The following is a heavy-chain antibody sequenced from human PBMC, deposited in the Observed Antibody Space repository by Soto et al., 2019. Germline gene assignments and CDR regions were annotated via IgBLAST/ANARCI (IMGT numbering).Heavy chain of an antibody. D-gene: IGHD6-13*01. CDR2: INAGNGNT. CDR1: GYTFTSYA. V-gene: IGHV1-3*01. J-gene: IGHJ3*02. Sequence: ASVKVSCKASGYTFTSYAMHWVRQAPGQRLEWMGWINAGNGNTKYSQKFQGRVTITRDTSASTAYMELSSLRSEDTAVYYCARACYSSSWYSFGFDIWGQGTMVTVSS. CDR3: ARACYSSSWYSFGFDI.